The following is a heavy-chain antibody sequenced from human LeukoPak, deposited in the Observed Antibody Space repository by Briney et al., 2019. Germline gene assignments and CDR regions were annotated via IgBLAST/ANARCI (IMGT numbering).Heavy chain of an antibody. Sequence: SETLSLTCTVSGGSVSSGNYYWSWIRQPPGKGLEWIGEINHSGSTNYNPSLKSRVTISVDTSKNQFSLKLSSVTAADTAVYYCARSAVGVACSSTSCPSGTFDYWGQGTLVTVSS. V-gene: IGHV4-39*07. J-gene: IGHJ4*02. D-gene: IGHD2-2*01. CDR1: GGSVSSGNYY. CDR2: INHSGST. CDR3: ARSAVGVACSSTSCPSGTFDY.